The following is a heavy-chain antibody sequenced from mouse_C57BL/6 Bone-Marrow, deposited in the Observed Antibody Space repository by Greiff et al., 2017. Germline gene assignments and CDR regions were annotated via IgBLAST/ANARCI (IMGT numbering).Heavy chain of an antibody. J-gene: IGHJ2*01. CDR3: ARYYYGSSHLDY. CDR1: GYTFTSYW. V-gene: IGHV1-59*01. Sequence: VKLQQPGAELVRPGTSVKLSCKASGYTFTSYWMHWVKQRPGQGLEWIGVIDPSDSYTNYNQKFKGKATLTVDTSSSTAYMQLSSLTSEDSAVYYCARYYYGSSHLDYWGQGTTLTVSS. CDR2: IDPSDSYT. D-gene: IGHD1-1*01.